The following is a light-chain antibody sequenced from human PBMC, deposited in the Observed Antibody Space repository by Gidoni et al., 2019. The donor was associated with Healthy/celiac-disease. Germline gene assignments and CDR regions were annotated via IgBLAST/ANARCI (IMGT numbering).Light chain of an antibody. CDR1: RSVSSY. J-gene: IGKJ5*01. CDR3: QQRSNWIT. Sequence: EIVLTQSPAPLALSPGERATLSCRASRSVSSYLSWDQQNPGQAPRLLIYDASNRATGIPAMFSGSGSATDFTPIISSLEPEYFAVYYCQQRSNWITFGQGTRLEIK. V-gene: IGKV3-11*01. CDR2: DAS.